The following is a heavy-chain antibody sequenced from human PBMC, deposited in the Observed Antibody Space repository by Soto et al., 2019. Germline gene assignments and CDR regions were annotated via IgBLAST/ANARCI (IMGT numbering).Heavy chain of an antibody. CDR3: AKDRQLGSSLYYFDY. CDR2: ISYHGSNK. D-gene: IGHD5-18*01. V-gene: IGHV3-30*18. J-gene: IGHJ4*02. Sequence: QVQLVESGGGVVQPGRSLSLSCAASGFTLSSYGMHWVRQAPGKGLEWVAVISYHGSNKDYADSVKGRFTISRDNSKNTLYLQMNSLRGEDTALYYCAKDRQLGSSLYYFDYWGQGTLVTVSS. CDR1: GFTLSSYG.